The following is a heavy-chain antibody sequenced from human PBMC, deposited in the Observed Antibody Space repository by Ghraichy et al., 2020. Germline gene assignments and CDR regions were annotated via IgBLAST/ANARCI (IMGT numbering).Heavy chain of an antibody. V-gene: IGHV4-59*01. D-gene: IGHD1-14*01. CDR3: ARAKLIEPLDP. Sequence: ETLSLTFTVSGDSISSYYWSWIRQPPGKGLEWIGCISDSGNTNYNPSLKSRVTMSVDTSKNQVSLKLSYVTAADTAFYYCARAKLIEPLDPWGQGTLVTVSS. CDR2: ISDSGNT. J-gene: IGHJ5*02. CDR1: GDSISSYY.